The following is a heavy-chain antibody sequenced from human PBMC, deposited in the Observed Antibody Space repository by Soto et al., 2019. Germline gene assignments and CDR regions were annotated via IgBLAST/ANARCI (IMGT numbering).Heavy chain of an antibody. CDR1: GGSISGYY. CDR2: IHYSGNT. J-gene: IGHJ6*02. Sequence: SETLSLTCTVSGGSISGYYWSWFRQPPGKGLEWIAYIHYSGNTKYDPSLKSRVSMSKDTSKNQFSLKLSSVTAADTAVYYCARTTQGGNMDVWGQGATVTVSS. CDR3: ARTTQGGNMDV. D-gene: IGHD1-26*01. V-gene: IGHV4-59*01.